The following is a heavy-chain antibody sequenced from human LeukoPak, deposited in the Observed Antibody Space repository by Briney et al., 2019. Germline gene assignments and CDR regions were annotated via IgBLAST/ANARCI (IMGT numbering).Heavy chain of an antibody. J-gene: IGHJ4*02. CDR3: ARGHDYFDY. Sequence: SETLSLTCTVSGDSISSGDYYWSWIRQPPGKGLEWIGYIYYSGNTYYNPSLQSRVTISVDTSKNQFSLNLSSVTAADTAVFYCARGHDYFDYWGQGTLVTVSS. CDR1: GDSISSGDYY. CDR2: IYYSGNT. V-gene: IGHV4-30-4*08.